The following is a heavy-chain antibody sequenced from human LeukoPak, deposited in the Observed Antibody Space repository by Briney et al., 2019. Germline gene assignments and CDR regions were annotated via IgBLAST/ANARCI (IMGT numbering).Heavy chain of an antibody. Sequence: ASVKVSCKASGYTFTGYYMHWVRQAPGQGLEWMGRTNPNSGGTNYAQKFQGRVTMTRDTSISTAYMKLNRLRSDDTAVYYCAREITAAAGYWGQGTLVTVSS. D-gene: IGHD6-13*01. CDR2: TNPNSGGT. CDR1: GYTFTGYY. CDR3: AREITAAAGY. V-gene: IGHV1-2*06. J-gene: IGHJ4*02.